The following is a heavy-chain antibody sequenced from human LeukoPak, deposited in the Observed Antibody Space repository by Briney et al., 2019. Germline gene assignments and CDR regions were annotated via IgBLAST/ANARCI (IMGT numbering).Heavy chain of an antibody. Sequence: TGGSLRLSCTVSGIPFSRYTMNWVRQAPGKGLEWVSSIHETSRYMYYADSVRGRFTISRDNARNSLFLQMNSLRAEDTAVYYCARDRWATTGAFDIWGQGTMVTVSS. D-gene: IGHD1-1*01. CDR3: ARDRWATTGAFDI. J-gene: IGHJ3*02. CDR1: GIPFSRYT. V-gene: IGHV3-21*01. CDR2: IHETSRYM.